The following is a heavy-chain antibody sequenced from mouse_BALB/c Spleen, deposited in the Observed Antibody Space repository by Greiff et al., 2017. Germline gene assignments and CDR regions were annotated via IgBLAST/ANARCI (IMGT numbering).Heavy chain of an antibody. CDR2: INPNNGGT. Sequence: EVQLQQSGPELVKPGASVKIPCKASGYTFTDYNMDWVKQSHGKSLEWIGDINPNNGGTIYNQKFKGKATLTVDKSSSTAYMELRSLTSEDTAVYYCARWDYGLYAMDYWGQGTSVTVSS. V-gene: IGHV1-18*01. J-gene: IGHJ4*01. CDR3: ARWDYGLYAMDY. D-gene: IGHD1-2*01. CDR1: GYTFTDYN.